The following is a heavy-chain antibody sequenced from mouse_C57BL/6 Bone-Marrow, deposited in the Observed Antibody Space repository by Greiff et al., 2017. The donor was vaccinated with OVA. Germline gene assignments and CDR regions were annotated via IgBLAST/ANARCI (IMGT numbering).Heavy chain of an antibody. CDR3: AREGYSNYDLDY. V-gene: IGHV1-19*01. J-gene: IGHJ2*01. CDR2: INPYNGGT. Sequence: EVKLQQSGPVLVKPGASVKMSCKASGYTFTDYYMNWVKQSHGKSLEWIGVINPYNGGTSYNQKFKGKATLTVDKSSSTAYMELNSLTSEDSAVYYCAREGYSNYDLDYWGQGTTLTVSS. D-gene: IGHD2-5*01. CDR1: GYTFTDYY.